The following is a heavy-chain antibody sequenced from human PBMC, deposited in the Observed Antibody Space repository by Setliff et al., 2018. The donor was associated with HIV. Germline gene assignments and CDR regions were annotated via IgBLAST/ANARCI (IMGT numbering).Heavy chain of an antibody. CDR2: INPNSGGT. CDR1: GYTLTGYY. CDR3: ARVPYLEQLTYYYYYGMDV. Sequence: VSCKASGYTLTGYYMHWVRQAPGQGLEWMGWINPNSGGTNYAQKFQGRVTMTRDTSISTAYMELSRLRSDDTAVYYCARVPYLEQLTYYYYYGMDVWGQGTTVTVSS. D-gene: IGHD6-13*01. J-gene: IGHJ6*02. V-gene: IGHV1-2*02.